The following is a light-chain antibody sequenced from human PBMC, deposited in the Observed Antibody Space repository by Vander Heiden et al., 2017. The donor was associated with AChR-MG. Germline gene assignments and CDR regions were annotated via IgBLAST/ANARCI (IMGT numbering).Light chain of an antibody. CDR1: KIGSKK. CDR3: QVGDSSTGV. CDR2: RDS. Sequence: SYELTQPLSVSVALGPTARITCGGNKIGSKKVHWYQKKPGQAPLLVIYRDSNRPSGSPERFSGSNSGNTATLTISRAQAGDEADYYCQVGDSSTGVFGGGTKLTVL. J-gene: IGLJ2*01. V-gene: IGLV3-9*01.